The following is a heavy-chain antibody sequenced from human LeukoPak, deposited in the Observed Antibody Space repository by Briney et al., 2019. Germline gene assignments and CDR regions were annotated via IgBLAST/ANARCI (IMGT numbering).Heavy chain of an antibody. V-gene: IGHV3-30*02. CDR2: IRYDGSNK. D-gene: IGHD5-18*01. Sequence: GGSLRLSCAASGFTFSSYGMHWVRQAPGKGLEWVAFIRYDGSNKYYADSVKGRFTISRDNSKNTLYLQMNSLRAEDTAVHYCAKDWPTAVVALRDYWGQGTLVTVSS. CDR1: GFTFSSYG. CDR3: AKDWPTAVVALRDY. J-gene: IGHJ4*02.